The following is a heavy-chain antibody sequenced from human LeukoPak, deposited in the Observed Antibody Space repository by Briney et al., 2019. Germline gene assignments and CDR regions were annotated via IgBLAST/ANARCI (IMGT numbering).Heavy chain of an antibody. CDR3: ARDLHGRAFDI. V-gene: IGHV3-21*01. CDR1: GFTFSSYS. D-gene: IGHD5-24*01. CDR2: ISSSSSYI. J-gene: IGHJ3*02. Sequence: GGSLRLSRAASGFTFSSYSMNWVRQAPGKGLEWVSSISSSSSYIYYADSVKGRFTISRDNAKNSLYLQMNSLRAEDTAVYYCARDLHGRAFDIWGQGTMVTVSS.